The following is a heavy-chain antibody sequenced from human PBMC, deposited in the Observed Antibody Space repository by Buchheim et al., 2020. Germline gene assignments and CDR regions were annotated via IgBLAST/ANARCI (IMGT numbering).Heavy chain of an antibody. CDR1: GGSISSGGYY. CDR2: IYYSRST. CDR3: ARDQRGYGWFDP. Sequence: QVQLQESGPGLVKPSQTLSLTCTVSGGSISSGGYYWTWIRQHPGKGLEWIGYIYYSRSTWSNLSLKSRVTISMDASKNQFSLKLSSVTAADTAVYYCARDQRGYGWFDPWGQGTL. J-gene: IGHJ5*02. D-gene: IGHD2-15*01. V-gene: IGHV4-31*03.